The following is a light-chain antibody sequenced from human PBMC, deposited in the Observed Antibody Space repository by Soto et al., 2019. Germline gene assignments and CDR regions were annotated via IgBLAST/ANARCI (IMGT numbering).Light chain of an antibody. V-gene: IGLV2-14*01. CDR3: SSFTSIFTFV. Sequence: QSALTQPASVSGSPGPSIAISCTGTRSDVGAYNYVSWYQQHPGKAPKLMISEVTNRPSGVSDRFSGSKSGNTASLTISGLQAEDEADYYCSSFTSIFTFVFGTGTKVPVL. CDR2: EVT. CDR1: RSDVGAYNY. J-gene: IGLJ1*01.